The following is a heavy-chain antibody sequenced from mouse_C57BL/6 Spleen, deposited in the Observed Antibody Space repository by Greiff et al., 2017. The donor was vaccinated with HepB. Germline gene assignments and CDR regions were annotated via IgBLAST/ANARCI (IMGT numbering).Heavy chain of an antibody. CDR3: ARTGYYGSCYFDY. Sequence: EVQLQQSGPELVKPGASVKISCKASGYSFTDYYMNWVKQSHGQSLEWIGVINPNYGTTNYNQKFKGKATLTADQSSSTAYMQLNSLTSEDSAVYYCARTGYYGSCYFDYWAQGTTLTVSS. J-gene: IGHJ2*01. D-gene: IGHD1-1*01. CDR2: INPNYGTT. CDR1: GYSFTDYY. V-gene: IGHV1-39*01.